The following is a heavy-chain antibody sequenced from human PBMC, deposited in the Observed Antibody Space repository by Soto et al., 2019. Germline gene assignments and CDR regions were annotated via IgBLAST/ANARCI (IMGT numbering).Heavy chain of an antibody. J-gene: IGHJ5*02. CDR3: ARDVGLQHDTGYYDFWSGKNNWFDP. CDR2: ISYSGST. CDR1: RGSISGHY. D-gene: IGHD3-3*01. Sequence: PWETLSLTCTVSRGSISGHYWSWIRQPPGKGLQYIGYISYSGSTNYNPSLKSRVTISVDTSNNQFSLRLSSVTAADTAVYYCARDVGLQHDTGYYDFWSGKNNWFDPWGQGILVTVSS. V-gene: IGHV4-59*11.